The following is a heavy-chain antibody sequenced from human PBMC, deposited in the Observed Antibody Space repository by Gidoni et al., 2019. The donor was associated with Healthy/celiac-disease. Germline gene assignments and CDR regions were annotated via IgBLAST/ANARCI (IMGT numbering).Heavy chain of an antibody. CDR2: IYWDDDK. J-gene: IGHJ6*03. Sequence: HITLTASGPTLVKPTQTITLTCTFSGFSLSTSGVVVGWIRQPPGKALEWLALIYWDDDKRYSPSLKSRLTITKDTSKNQVVLTMTNMDPVDTATYYCAHRSKYYECWSGRRHYYMDVWGKGTTVTVSS. CDR1: GFSLSTSGVV. D-gene: IGHD3-3*01. V-gene: IGHV2-5*02. CDR3: AHRSKYYECWSGRRHYYMDV.